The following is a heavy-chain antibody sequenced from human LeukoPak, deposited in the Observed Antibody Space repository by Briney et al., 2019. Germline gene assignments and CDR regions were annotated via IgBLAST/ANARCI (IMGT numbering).Heavy chain of an antibody. J-gene: IGHJ4*02. CDR1: GFMFGRFA. Sequence: GGSLRLSCAASGFMFGRFAMSWVRQAPGKGLEWVAAISATGGSTSYADSVKGRFTISRDNSKNTPYLQMNSLRVEDTAVYYCAKGDTTWELPHDYWGQGTLVTVSS. CDR2: ISATGGST. D-gene: IGHD1-26*01. V-gene: IGHV3-23*01. CDR3: AKGDTTWELPHDY.